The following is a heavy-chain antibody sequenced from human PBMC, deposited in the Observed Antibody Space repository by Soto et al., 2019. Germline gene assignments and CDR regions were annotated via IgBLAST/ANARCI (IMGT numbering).Heavy chain of an antibody. V-gene: IGHV4-59*01. CDR2: LYYTGST. D-gene: IGHD3-3*01. J-gene: IGHJ6*02. CDR3: ARGGGYDFRSSQAPPIDV. Sequence: TETLYLTCNVPGGSISDFYWRLIRQSPGKRLEWIGYLYYTGSTNYNPALKSRVTISLDTSKNQFSLKVRSVTAADTAVYYCARGGGYDFRSSQAPPIDVWGQGTTVT. CDR1: GGSISDFY.